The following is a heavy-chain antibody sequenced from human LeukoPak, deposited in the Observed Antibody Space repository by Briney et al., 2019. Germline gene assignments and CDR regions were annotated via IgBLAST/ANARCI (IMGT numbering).Heavy chain of an antibody. CDR3: SREGSVKQLLPYNLFDS. D-gene: IGHD5/OR15-5a*01. J-gene: IGHJ5*01. CDR1: VYTFSEYY. V-gene: IGHV1-2*02. Sequence: ASVRVSCEASVYTFSEYYIDWVRQAPGRGLEWMGWINTSRGSTNSALKSQGRVTMTRDTSINTAYMELSSLTSEHTPVYYCSREGSVKQLLPYNLFDSGGQGTLVTVSS. CDR2: INTSRGST.